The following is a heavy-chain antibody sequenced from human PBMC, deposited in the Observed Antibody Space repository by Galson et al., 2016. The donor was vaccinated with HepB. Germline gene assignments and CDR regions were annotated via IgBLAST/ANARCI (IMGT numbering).Heavy chain of an antibody. CDR1: GFSLSTTGVA. CDR2: IYWNDNQ. D-gene: IGHD2-15*01. J-gene: IGHJ4*02. V-gene: IGHV2-5*01. Sequence: ALVKPTQTLTLTCTFSGFSLSTTGVAVGWIRQPPGKALEWLALIYWNDNQRYSPSLKTRLTITKDTSKNQVVLTMTNMDPVDTATYYCAHRPLYSFGDYFDYGGQGTLGTVSS. CDR3: AHRPLYSFGDYFDY.